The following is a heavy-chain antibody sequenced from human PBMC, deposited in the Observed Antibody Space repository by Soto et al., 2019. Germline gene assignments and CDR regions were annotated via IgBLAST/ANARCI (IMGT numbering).Heavy chain of an antibody. J-gene: IGHJ6*02. CDR2: IKQDGSEK. D-gene: IGHD2-2*01. CDR3: VVPAIWGEKRYGMDV. CDR1: GFTFTSYW. Sequence: EVQVVESGGGLVQPGGSLRLSCAASGFTFTSYWMSWVRQAPGKGLEWVAIIKQDGSEKHYVDSVKGRFTIYRDNAKNSLFLQMDSLRAEDTAVYSCVVPAIWGEKRYGMDVWGQGTTVTVSS. V-gene: IGHV3-7*03.